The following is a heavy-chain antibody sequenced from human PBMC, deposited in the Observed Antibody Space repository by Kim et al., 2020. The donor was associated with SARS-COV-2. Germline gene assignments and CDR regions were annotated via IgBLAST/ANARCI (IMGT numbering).Heavy chain of an antibody. CDR1: GFSFNTYS. CDR2: ISSLSDYI. CDR3: AKDRVASATRGEFDF. J-gene: IGHJ4*01. D-gene: IGHD2-15*01. Sequence: GGSLRLSCAASGFSFNTYSMNWVRQAPGKGLEWVSAISSLSDYIYYPDSMKGRSTISRDNAKNLVYLQINSLRADDTAVYFCAKDRVASATRGEFDFWG. V-gene: IGHV3-21*01.